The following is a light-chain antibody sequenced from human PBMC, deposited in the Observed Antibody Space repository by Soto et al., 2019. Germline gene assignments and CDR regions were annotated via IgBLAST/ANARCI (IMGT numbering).Light chain of an antibody. J-gene: IGKJ5*01. CDR2: DTS. CDR3: QQRNSWPPTFT. V-gene: IGKV3-11*01. Sequence: EIVLTQSPATLSLSPGERATLXXRASQSVGSFLAWYQQKPGQAPRLLXXDTSIRATGIPARFSGSGSGTDFTLTISSLEPEDFAVYYCQQRNSWPPTFTFGQGTRLEIK. CDR1: QSVGSF.